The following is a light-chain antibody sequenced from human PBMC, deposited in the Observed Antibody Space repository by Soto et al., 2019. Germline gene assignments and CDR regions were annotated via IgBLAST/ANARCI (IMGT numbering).Light chain of an antibody. CDR2: KAS. CDR1: QTISSW. Sequence: DIKMTQSPSTLSGSVGDRVTITCRASQTISSWLAWYQQKPGKAPKLLIYKASTLKSGVPSRFSGSGSGTEFTLTISSLQPDDFATYYCQQYNNYFWAFGQGTKVDIK. V-gene: IGKV1-5*03. J-gene: IGKJ1*01. CDR3: QQYNNYFWA.